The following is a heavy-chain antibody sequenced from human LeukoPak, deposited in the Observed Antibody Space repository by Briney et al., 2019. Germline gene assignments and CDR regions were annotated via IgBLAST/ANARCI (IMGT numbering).Heavy chain of an antibody. J-gene: IGHJ4*02. CDR3: TTAVGYYGSGTYYPLEY. Sequence: ETLSLTCTVSGGSFRSSSYYWGWIRQAPGKGLEWVGRIKSKTDGGTTDYAAPVKGRFTISRDDSKNTLYLQMNSLKTEDTAVYYCTTAVGYYGSGTYYPLEYWGQGTPVTVSS. CDR1: GGSFRSSSYY. CDR2: IKSKTDGGTT. V-gene: IGHV3-15*01. D-gene: IGHD3-10*01.